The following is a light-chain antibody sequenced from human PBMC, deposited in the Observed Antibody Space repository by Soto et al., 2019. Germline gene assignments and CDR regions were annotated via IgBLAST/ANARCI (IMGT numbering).Light chain of an antibody. CDR1: SGSLS. V-gene: IGLV1-44*01. CDR3: AAWDDSLNGLYV. CDR2: SNY. Sequence: QSVLTQPPSASGTPGQRVTISCSASSGSLSVDWYQHLPGTAPKLLIYSNYQRPSGVPDRFSGSKSGTSASLAISGLQSEDDADYYCAAWDDSLNGLYVFGTGTKVTVL. J-gene: IGLJ1*01.